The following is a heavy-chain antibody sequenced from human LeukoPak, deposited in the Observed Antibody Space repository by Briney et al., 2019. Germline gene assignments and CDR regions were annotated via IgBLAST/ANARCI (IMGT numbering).Heavy chain of an antibody. V-gene: IGHV4-34*01. CDR3: ARRKGPSGSYFHDY. CDR2: INHSGST. J-gene: IGHJ4*02. D-gene: IGHD1-26*01. Sequence: PETLSLTSALYGGSFSGDYSSWIRHPPGNGMEWNGEINHSGSTNYNPSLKSRVTISVDTSKNQFSLKLSSVTAADTAVYYCARRKGPSGSYFHDYWGQGTLVTVSS. CDR1: GGSFSGDY.